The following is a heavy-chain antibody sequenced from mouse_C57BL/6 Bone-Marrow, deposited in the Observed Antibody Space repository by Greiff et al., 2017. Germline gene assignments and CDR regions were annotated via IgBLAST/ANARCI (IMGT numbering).Heavy chain of an antibody. V-gene: IGHV1-81*01. J-gene: IGHJ3*01. Sequence: VQLQQSGAELARPGASVKLSCKASGYTFTSYGLSWVKQRTGQGLEWIGEIYPRSGNTYYNEKFKGKATLTADKSSSTAYMELRSLTSEDSAVYFCARGKDYYDYLAWFAYWGQGTLVTVSA. D-gene: IGHD2-4*01. CDR3: ARGKDYYDYLAWFAY. CDR2: IYPRSGNT. CDR1: GYTFTSYG.